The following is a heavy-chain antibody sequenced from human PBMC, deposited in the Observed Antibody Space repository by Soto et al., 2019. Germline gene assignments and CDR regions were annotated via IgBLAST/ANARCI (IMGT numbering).Heavy chain of an antibody. V-gene: IGHV1-18*01. CDR1: GYTFTSYG. J-gene: IGHJ2*01. CDR3: ARDRRIISSSSFWYFEL. Sequence: ASVKVSCKASGYTFTSYGISWVRQAPGQGLEWMGWISAYNGNTNYAQKLQGRVTMTTDTSTSTAYMELRSLRSDDTAVYYCARDRRIISSSSFWYFELWGRGTLVTVSS. D-gene: IGHD6-6*01. CDR2: ISAYNGNT.